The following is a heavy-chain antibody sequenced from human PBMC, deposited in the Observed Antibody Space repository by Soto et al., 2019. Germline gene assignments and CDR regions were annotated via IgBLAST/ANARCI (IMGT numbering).Heavy chain of an antibody. V-gene: IGHV5-51*01. CDR2: IYPGDHET. D-gene: IGHD6-13*01. Sequence: GESLKISCQCSGYTFSNFWIGWVRQLPGQGLEWMGIIYPGDHETRYSPSFLGKVTISAETSINTAYLQWSSLEASDSAFYFCARSPRSSPYFDFWGQGALVTVS. CDR1: GYTFSNFW. J-gene: IGHJ4*02. CDR3: ARSPRSSPYFDF.